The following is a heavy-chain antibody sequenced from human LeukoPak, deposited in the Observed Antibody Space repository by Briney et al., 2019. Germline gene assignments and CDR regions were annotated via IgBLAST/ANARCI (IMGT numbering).Heavy chain of an antibody. CDR3: ARMYSSGYYGDYFDY. D-gene: IGHD5-12*01. CDR1: GFIFSNYY. V-gene: IGHV3-11*04. Sequence: GGSLRLSCTASGFIFSNYYMAWVRQPPGRGLEWISYISADAATVKYADSVEGRFTVSRDSTQNSIYLEMSSLRVDDTAVYYCARMYSSGYYGDYFDYWGQGNLVSVSS. J-gene: IGHJ4*02. CDR2: ISADAATV.